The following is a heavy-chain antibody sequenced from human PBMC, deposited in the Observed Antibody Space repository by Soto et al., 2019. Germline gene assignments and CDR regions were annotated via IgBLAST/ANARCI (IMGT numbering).Heavy chain of an antibody. CDR2: IYYSGST. J-gene: IGHJ4*02. Sequence: SETLSLTCTVSGGSISSYYWSWIRQPPGKGLEWIGYIYYSGSTNYNPSLKSRVTISVDTSKNQFSLKLSSVTAADTAVYYCARGHDILTGYYPFDYWGQGTLVTVSS. CDR3: ARGHDILTGYYPFDY. CDR1: GGSISSYY. D-gene: IGHD3-9*01. V-gene: IGHV4-59*01.